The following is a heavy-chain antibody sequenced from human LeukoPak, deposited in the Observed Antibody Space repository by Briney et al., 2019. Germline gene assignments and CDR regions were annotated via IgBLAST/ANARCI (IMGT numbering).Heavy chain of an antibody. V-gene: IGHV3-30-3*01. CDR2: LSYDGSNK. CDR3: AKAYSSGWYATDY. CDR1: GFTFSNYP. J-gene: IGHJ4*02. D-gene: IGHD6-19*01. Sequence: GSLRLSCAASGFTFSNYPMHWVRQAPGKGLEWVAVLSYDGSNKYYADSVKGRFTISRDNSKNTLYLQMNSLRAEDTAVYYCAKAYSSGWYATDYWGQGTLVTVSS.